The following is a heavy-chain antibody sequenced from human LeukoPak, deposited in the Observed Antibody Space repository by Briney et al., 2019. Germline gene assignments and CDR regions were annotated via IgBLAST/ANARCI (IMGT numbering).Heavy chain of an antibody. CDR1: GFTFSNYA. Sequence: PGGSLSLSCAASGFTFSNYAMHWVRQAPGKGLEYVSAISNTGGDTFYADPLKGRFTISRDNSKKTVFLQLCGLRNEDMAVYYCARGGPNYYGSWSPNHFDYWGQGTLVTVSS. D-gene: IGHD3-10*01. V-gene: IGHV3-64*02. J-gene: IGHJ4*02. CDR2: ISNTGGDT. CDR3: ARGGPNYYGSWSPNHFDY.